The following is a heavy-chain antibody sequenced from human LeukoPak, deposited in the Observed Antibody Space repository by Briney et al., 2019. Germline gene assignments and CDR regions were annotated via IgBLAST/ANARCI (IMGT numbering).Heavy chain of an antibody. D-gene: IGHD6-19*01. CDR3: ARGSSGWYRY. CDR2: INHSGST. Sequence: XXLSLXXXXYGGXXSGYYWSWIRQPPGKGLEWIGEINHSGSTNYNPSLKSRVTISVDTSKNQFSLKLSSVTVADTAVYYCARGSSGWYRYWGQGTLVTVSS. J-gene: IGHJ4*02. CDR1: GGXXSGYY. V-gene: IGHV4-34*01.